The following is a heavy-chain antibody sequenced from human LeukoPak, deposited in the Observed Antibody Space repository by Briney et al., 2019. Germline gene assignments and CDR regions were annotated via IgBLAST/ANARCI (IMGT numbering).Heavy chain of an antibody. D-gene: IGHD5-12*01. J-gene: IGHJ4*02. V-gene: IGHV1-46*03. CDR2: INPSGGNT. CDR3: YSGYDSGRY. Sequence: GASVKVSCKASGYTFTSYYMHWVRQAPGQGLEWMGIINPSGGNTSYAQKFQGRVTMTRDTSTSTVYMELSNLKSEATAVYYCYSGYDSGRYGGQGTLVTVSS. CDR1: GYTFTSYY.